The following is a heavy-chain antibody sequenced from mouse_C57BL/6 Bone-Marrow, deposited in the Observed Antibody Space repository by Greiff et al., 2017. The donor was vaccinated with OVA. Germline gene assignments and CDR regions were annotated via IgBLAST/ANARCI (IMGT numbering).Heavy chain of an antibody. Sequence: ESGPGLVKPSQSLSLTCSVTGYSITSGYYWNWIRQFPGNKLEWMGYISYDGSNNYNPSLKNRISITRDTSKNQFFLKLNSVTTEDTATYYCARVITTVYYFDYWGQGTTLTVSS. CDR3: ARVITTVYYFDY. V-gene: IGHV3-6*01. CDR2: ISYDGSN. J-gene: IGHJ2*01. D-gene: IGHD1-1*01. CDR1: GYSITSGYY.